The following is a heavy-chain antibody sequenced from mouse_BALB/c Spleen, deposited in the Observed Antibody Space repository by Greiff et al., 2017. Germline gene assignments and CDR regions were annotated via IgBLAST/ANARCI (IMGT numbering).Heavy chain of an antibody. V-gene: IGHV5-9-4*01. CDR2: ISSGGSYT. D-gene: IGHD1-1*01. CDR3: ARAYYYGSSYFDY. Sequence: EVKLMESGGGLVKPGGSLKLSCAASGFTFSSYAMSWVRQSPEKRLEWVAEISSGGSYTYYPDTVTGRFTISRDNAKNTLYLEMSSLRSEDTAMYYCARAYYYGSSYFDYWGQGTTRTVSS. J-gene: IGHJ2*01. CDR1: GFTFSSYA.